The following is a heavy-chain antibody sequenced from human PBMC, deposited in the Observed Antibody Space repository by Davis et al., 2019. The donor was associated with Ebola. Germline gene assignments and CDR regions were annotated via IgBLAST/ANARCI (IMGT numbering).Heavy chain of an antibody. CDR1: GFTFSSYG. D-gene: IGHD5-18*01. CDR2: VSPDGSER. Sequence: GGSLRLSCAASGFTFSSYGMHWVRQAPGKGLEWVAVVSPDGSERRYVDSVKGRFTVSRDNPKNTLSLEMHSLRTDDTAIYYCAKGQRGYSNGFDYWGQGILVTVSS. J-gene: IGHJ4*02. CDR3: AKGQRGYSNGFDY. V-gene: IGHV3-30*18.